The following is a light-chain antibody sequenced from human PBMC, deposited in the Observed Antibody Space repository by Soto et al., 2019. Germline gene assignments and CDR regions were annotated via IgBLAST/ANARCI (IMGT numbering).Light chain of an antibody. CDR1: QTISSY. V-gene: IGKV1-39*01. J-gene: IGKJ1*01. Sequence: DIQMTQSPSSLSASVGDRVTITCRASQTISSYLNWYQQKPGKAPKLLIYATSSLQSGFLSRFSGSGSGTDFTLTISSLQPEDFATYYCQQSYTTPGTFGQGNKVEIQ. CDR3: QQSYTTPGT. CDR2: ATS.